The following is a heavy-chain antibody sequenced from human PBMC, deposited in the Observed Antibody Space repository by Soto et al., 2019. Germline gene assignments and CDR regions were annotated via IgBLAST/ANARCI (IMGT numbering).Heavy chain of an antibody. Sequence: QVQLVQSGAEMKTPGASVKVSCKARGFTFTTNDIHWVRQAPGQRLDWMVWMNGNTDSTDSPEDFAGRLTMPWNSSISTAYREVTALTSEDTAVYYCTREFVQVTSIWRDPWGEGTHLTVSS. CDR1: GFTFTTND. V-gene: IGHV1-8*02. CDR3: TREFVQVTSIWRDP. J-gene: IGHJ5*02. CDR2: MNGNTDST. D-gene: IGHD3-10*01.